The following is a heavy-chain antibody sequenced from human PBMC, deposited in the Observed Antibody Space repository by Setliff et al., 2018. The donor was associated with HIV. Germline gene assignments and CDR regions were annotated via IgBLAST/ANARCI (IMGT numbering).Heavy chain of an antibody. J-gene: IGHJ6*02. V-gene: IGHV3-7*01. D-gene: IGHD3-3*02. CDR3: TRKLAPGHGMDV. CDR1: GFTFNNYW. Sequence: GGSLRLSCAASGFTFNNYWMAWVRQAPGKGLEWVGNINQDGSEKNYVDSVKGRFTISRDNAKNSLYLQMDSLRVEDTIVYYCTRKLAPGHGMDVWGQGTTVTVSS. CDR2: INQDGSEK.